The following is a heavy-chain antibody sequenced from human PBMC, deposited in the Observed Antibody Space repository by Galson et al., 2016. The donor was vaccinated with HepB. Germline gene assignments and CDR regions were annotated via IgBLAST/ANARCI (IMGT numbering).Heavy chain of an antibody. D-gene: IGHD5-12*01. CDR2: ISSSSSPI. J-gene: IGHJ5*02. CDR1: EFSFSTCS. CDR3: ARDCVDNLRRFNYFDA. V-gene: IGHV3-48*02. Sequence: SLRLSCAASEFSFSTCSMNWVRQAPGKGLEWISYISSSSSPIYYAASVKGRFTISRDNAKNSLYLQMDSLRDEDTAVYYCARDCVDNLRRFNYFDAWGQGTLVTVSS.